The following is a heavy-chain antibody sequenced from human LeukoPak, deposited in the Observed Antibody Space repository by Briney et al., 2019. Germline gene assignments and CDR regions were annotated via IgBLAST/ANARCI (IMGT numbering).Heavy chain of an antibody. D-gene: IGHD6-19*01. V-gene: IGHV3-30*09. CDR3: AKSYDNGWYVCDY. CDR1: GFTFSNFA. J-gene: IGHJ4*02. CDR2: ISYDGSIK. Sequence: GGSLRLSCAASGFTFSNFAMNWVRQAPGKGLEWVAFISYDGSIKSYADSVRGRFAVSRDNSKNTLYLQMNSLRPEDTAFYYCAKSYDNGWYVCDYWGQGTLVTVSS.